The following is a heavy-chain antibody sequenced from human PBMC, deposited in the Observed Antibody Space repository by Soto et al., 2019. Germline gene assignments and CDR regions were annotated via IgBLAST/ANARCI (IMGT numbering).Heavy chain of an antibody. CDR1: GYTVTDLS. J-gene: IGHJ3*02. CDR3: TTAPMGSGWLGAFDI. CDR2: FDPEHGET. D-gene: IGHD6-19*01. V-gene: IGHV1-24*01. Sequence: ASVKVSCKVSGYTVTDLSMHWVRQAPGKGLEWMGGFDPEHGETIYARKFQGRVTMTEDASTDTAYMELSSLRSGDTAVYYCTTAPMGSGWLGAFDIWG.